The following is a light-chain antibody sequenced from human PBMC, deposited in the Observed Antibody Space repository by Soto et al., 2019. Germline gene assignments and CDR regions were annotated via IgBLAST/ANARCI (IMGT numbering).Light chain of an antibody. V-gene: IGKV3-20*01. Sequence: ENVLTQSPGTLPLSPGERATLSCRASQSVSSNYVAWYQQKPGQAPRLLVYGASSRATGIPDRFSGSGSGTDFTLTISRLEPEDFAVYYCQQYGSSRWTFGQGTKVDIK. CDR2: GAS. CDR3: QQYGSSRWT. CDR1: QSVSSNY. J-gene: IGKJ1*01.